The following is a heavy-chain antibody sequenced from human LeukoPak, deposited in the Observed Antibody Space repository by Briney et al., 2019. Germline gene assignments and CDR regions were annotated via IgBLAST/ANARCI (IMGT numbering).Heavy chain of an antibody. V-gene: IGHV4-39*01. CDR2: IYYSGST. CDR1: GGSISSSSYY. D-gene: IGHD3-3*01. CDR3: AIVMVFGVVITPPFDY. Sequence: SETLSLTCTVSGGSISSSSYYWGWIRQPPGKGLEWLGSIYYSGSTYYNPSLKSRVTISVDTSKNQFSLKLSSVTAADTAVYYCAIVMVFGVVITPPFDYWGQGTLVTVSS. J-gene: IGHJ4*02.